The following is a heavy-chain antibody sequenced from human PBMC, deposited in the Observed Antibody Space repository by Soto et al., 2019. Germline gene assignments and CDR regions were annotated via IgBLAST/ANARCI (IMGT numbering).Heavy chain of an antibody. V-gene: IGHV3-21*01. D-gene: IGHD6-13*01. J-gene: IGHJ6*02. Sequence: GGSLRLSCAGSEFSISDYGMNWVRQAPGKGLEWVASISTTTSYIYYAESVKGRFTVSRDNAKNSVSLQMHSLRVEDTAVYYCARDKSSRWIFFYYGLDVWGQGTTVTVSS. CDR2: ISTTTSYI. CDR1: EFSISDYG. CDR3: ARDKSSRWIFFYYGLDV.